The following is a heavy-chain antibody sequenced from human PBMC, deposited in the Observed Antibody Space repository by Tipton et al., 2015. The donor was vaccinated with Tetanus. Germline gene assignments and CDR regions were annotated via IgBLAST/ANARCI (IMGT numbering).Heavy chain of an antibody. CDR2: IKNKAGSGTT. Sequence: SLRLSCATSGLFFKNAWLNWVRQAPGKGLEWVGRIKNKAGSGTTDYLASVKDRLSISRDHSKYTLFLQMNSDKTEDTDVYYFSTSGIGGSGFRVDYWGRGPLLFVPS. V-gene: IGHV3-15*07. J-gene: IGHJ4*02. CDR1: GLFFKNAW. CDR3: STSGIGGSGFRVDY. D-gene: IGHD3-9*01.